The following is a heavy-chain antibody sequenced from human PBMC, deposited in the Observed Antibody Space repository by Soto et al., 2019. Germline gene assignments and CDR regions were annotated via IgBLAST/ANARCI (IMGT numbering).Heavy chain of an antibody. V-gene: IGHV3-30-3*01. CDR2: ISSGGTYQ. CDR1: RFSFSSYA. J-gene: IGHJ4*02. CDR3: AREWNYRFDS. D-gene: IGHD3-16*02. Sequence: GGSLRLSCVASRFSFSSYAMHWIRQSPGRGLEWMAVISSGGTYQSYADSVRGRFTISRDNSNNTLYAQIDNLTTADTGVFYCAREWNYRFDSWSPGTLVTVSS.